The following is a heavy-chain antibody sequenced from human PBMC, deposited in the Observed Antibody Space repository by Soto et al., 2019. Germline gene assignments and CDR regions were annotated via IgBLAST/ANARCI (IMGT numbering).Heavy chain of an antibody. CDR1: GGSISSDY. Sequence: QVQLQESGPGLVKPSETLSLTCTVSGGSISSDYWSWIRQPPGKGLEGIGFIYYSGSINYNPSFESRVAISVEPSKNHFSRNLTSVTAADTAVYSCTRHWDWGSLGYWGQGTLVTVSS. CDR2: IYYSGSI. J-gene: IGHJ4*02. CDR3: TRHWDWGSLGY. D-gene: IGHD3-16*01. V-gene: IGHV4-59*08.